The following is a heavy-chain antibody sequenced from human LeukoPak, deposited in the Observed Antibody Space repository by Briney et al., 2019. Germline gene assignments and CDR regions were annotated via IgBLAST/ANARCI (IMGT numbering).Heavy chain of an antibody. Sequence: ASVKVSCKASGYTFTGYYMHWVRQAPGQGLEWMGWIDPSSGTSYAQKFQGRVTMTRDTPISTAHMELSRLTSDDTAVYYCTRGGRLEFDYWGQGSLVTVSS. V-gene: IGHV1-2*02. D-gene: IGHD2-15*01. CDR3: TRGGRLEFDY. CDR1: GYTFTGYY. CDR2: IDPSSGT. J-gene: IGHJ4*02.